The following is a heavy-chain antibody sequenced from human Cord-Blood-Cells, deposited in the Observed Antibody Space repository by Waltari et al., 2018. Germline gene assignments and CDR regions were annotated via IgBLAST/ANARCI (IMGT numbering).Heavy chain of an antibody. CDR1: GGSISSYY. V-gene: IGHV4-59*01. D-gene: IGHD3-9*01. CDR3: ARDRYDILTGYNWFDP. CDR2: IYYSGST. Sequence: QVQLQESGPGLVKPSETLSLTCTVSGGSISSYYWSWIRQPPGKGLEWIGYIYYSGSTNDNPSLKSRVTISVDTSKNQFSLKLSSVTAADTAVYYCARDRYDILTGYNWFDPWGQGTLVTVSS. J-gene: IGHJ5*02.